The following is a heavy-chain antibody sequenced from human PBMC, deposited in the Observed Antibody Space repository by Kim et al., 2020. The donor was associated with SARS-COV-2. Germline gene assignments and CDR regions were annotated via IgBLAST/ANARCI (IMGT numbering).Heavy chain of an antibody. V-gene: IGHV3-23*01. J-gene: IGHJ3*02. D-gene: IGHD1-7*01. Sequence: SVKGRFTIPRDNSKHTLYLQMNSLGAEDTAVYYCAKDSRGITGRGAFDIWGQGTMVTVSS. CDR3: AKDSRGITGRGAFDI.